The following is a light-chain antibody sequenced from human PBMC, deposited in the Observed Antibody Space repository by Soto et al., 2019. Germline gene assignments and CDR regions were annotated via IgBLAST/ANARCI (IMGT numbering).Light chain of an antibody. Sequence: QSVLTQPASVSGSPGQSITISCTGTSSDVGGYNYVSWYQQHPGKAPKLMIYEVSNRPSGVSNRFSGSKSGNTASLTISGLQAEDEAEYYCSSYTSSSTRLFGGGTQLTVL. CDR1: SSDVGGYNY. J-gene: IGLJ2*01. CDR2: EVS. CDR3: SSYTSSSTRL. V-gene: IGLV2-14*01.